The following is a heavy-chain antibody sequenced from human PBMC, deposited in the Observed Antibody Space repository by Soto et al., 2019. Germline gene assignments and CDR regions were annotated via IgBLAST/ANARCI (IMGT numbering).Heavy chain of an antibody. Sequence: EVQLLESGGGLVQPGGSLRLSCAASGFTFSSYAMSWVRQAPGKGLEWVSAISGSGGSTYYADSVKGRFTISRDNSKNTLYLKMNSLRAEDTAVDYCEKVRFLEWLLFCYWGQGTLVTVSS. CDR2: ISGSGGST. J-gene: IGHJ4*02. CDR3: EKVRFLEWLLFCY. CDR1: GFTFSSYA. D-gene: IGHD3-3*01. V-gene: IGHV3-23*01.